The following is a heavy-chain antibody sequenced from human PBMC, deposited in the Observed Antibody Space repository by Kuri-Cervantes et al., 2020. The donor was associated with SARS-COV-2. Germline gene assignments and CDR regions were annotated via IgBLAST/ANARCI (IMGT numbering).Heavy chain of an antibody. CDR2: ICSSGDRT. CDR1: GFTFSSYA. Sequence: GESLKISCAASGFTFSSYAMNWVRQAPGKGLEGVSNICSSGDRTYYADSVKGRFFISRDNSKNTLYLQMNSLRAEDTAVYYCARELLLYFDYWGQGTLVTVSS. D-gene: IGHD3-10*01. CDR3: ARELLLYFDY. J-gene: IGHJ4*02. V-gene: IGHV3-23*01.